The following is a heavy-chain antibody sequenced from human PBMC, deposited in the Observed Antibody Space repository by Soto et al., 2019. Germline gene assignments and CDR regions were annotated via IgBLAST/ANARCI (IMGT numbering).Heavy chain of an antibody. J-gene: IGHJ3*02. CDR1: GGSISSYY. D-gene: IGHD6-19*01. CDR2: IYYSGST. V-gene: IGHV4-59*01. Sequence: SETLSLTCTVSGGSISSYYWSWIRQPPGRGLEWIGYIYYSGSTNYNPSLKSRVTISVDTSKNQFSLKLSSVTAADTAVYYCARGRLEGWYELAFDIWGQGTMVTVSS. CDR3: ARGRLEGWYELAFDI.